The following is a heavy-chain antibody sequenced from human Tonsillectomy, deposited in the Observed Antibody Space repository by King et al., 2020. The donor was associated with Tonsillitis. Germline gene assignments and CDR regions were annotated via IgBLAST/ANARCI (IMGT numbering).Heavy chain of an antibody. CDR2: INHSGST. Sequence: QVQLQQWGAGLLKPSETLSLTCAVYGGSFSGYYWSWIRQPPGKGLEWIGEINHSGSTNYNPSLKSRVTISVDTSKNQFSLKLSSVTAADTAVYYCARGGVLPVTTSVGYFDFWGQGTLVTVFS. J-gene: IGHJ4*02. CDR1: GGSFSGYY. CDR3: ARGGVLPVTTSVGYFDF. V-gene: IGHV4-34*01. D-gene: IGHD4-17*01.